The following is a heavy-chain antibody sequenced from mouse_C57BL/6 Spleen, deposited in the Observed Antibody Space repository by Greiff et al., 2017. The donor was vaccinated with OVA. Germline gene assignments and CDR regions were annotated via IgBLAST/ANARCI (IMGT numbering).Heavy chain of an antibody. CDR1: GYTFTSYW. V-gene: IGHV1-5*01. J-gene: IGHJ2*01. CDR3: TSSDDYGGSSDY. CDR2: IYPGNSDT. D-gene: IGHD1-1*01. Sequence: EVKLVESGTVLVRPGASVKMSCKTSGYTFTSYWMHWVRQRPGQGLEWIGAIYPGNSDTSYNQKFKGKANMTAVTSASTAYMELSSLTNEDAAVYYCTSSDDYGGSSDYWGQGTTLTVSS.